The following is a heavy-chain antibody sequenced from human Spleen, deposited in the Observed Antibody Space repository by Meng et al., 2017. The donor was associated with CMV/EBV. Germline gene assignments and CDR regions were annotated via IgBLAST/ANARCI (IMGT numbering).Heavy chain of an antibody. D-gene: IGHD1-26*01. CDR1: GYTLSSYN. CDR3: ARDLRELPDY. V-gene: IGHV1-46*01. CDR2: IDPSGGNS. Sequence: ASVKVSCKASGYTLSSYNVHWVRQAPGQGLEWMGTIDPSGGNSIYAQKFQARVTMTRDTSTSTAYMELRSLRSDDTAVYYCARDLRELPDYWGQGTLVTVSS. J-gene: IGHJ4*02.